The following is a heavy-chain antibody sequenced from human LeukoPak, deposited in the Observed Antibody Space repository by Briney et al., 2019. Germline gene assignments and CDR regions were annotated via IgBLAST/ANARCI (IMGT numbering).Heavy chain of an antibody. J-gene: IGHJ4*02. CDR2: IYTSGST. D-gene: IGHD3-22*01. Sequence: SETLSLTCTVSGGSISSGSYYWSWIRQPAGKGLEWIGRIYTSGSTNYNPSLKSRVTISVDTSKSQFSLKLSSVTAADTAVYYCARDDYYDSSGHDYWGQGTLVTVSS. CDR1: GGSISSGSYY. CDR3: ARDDYYDSSGHDY. V-gene: IGHV4-61*02.